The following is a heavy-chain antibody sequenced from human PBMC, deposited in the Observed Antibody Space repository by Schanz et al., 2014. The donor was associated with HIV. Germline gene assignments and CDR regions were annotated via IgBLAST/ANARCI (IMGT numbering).Heavy chain of an antibody. CDR2: MNPNSGNT. D-gene: IGHD6-13*01. V-gene: IGHV1-8*01. Sequence: QVQLVQSGAEVKKPGASVKVSCKASGYAFTGYDINWVRQATGQGLEWMGWMNPNSGNTGYVQKFQGRVTMTRNTSISTAYMELSSLRSEDTAVYYCARGLGSSLVYYGMDVWGQGTTVTVSS. CDR3: ARGLGSSLVYYGMDV. J-gene: IGHJ6*02. CDR1: GYAFTGYD.